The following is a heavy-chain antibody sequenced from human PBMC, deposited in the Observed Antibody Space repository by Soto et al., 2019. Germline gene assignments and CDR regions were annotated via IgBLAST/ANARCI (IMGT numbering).Heavy chain of an antibody. J-gene: IGHJ6*02. CDR2: INPNSGGT. D-gene: IGHD2-2*01. Sequence: QVQLVQSGAEVKKPGASVKVSCKASGFTFSAYYIYWVRQAPGQGLEWIGWINPNSGGTNNAQKFKGRVTMTRDTSTSTVYMELRALISDDTAVYFCARSLLDEYSSSWRSAYYGMDVWGQGTTVTVSS. V-gene: IGHV1-2*02. CDR1: GFTFSAYY. CDR3: ARSLLDEYSSSWRSAYYGMDV.